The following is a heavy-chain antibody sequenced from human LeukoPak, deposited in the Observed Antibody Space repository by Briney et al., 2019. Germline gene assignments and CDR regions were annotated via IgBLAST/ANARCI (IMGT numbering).Heavy chain of an antibody. CDR2: ISGSSSHT. CDR1: GFTFSTYA. J-gene: IGHJ4*02. Sequence: GGSLRISCEASGFTFSTYAMSWVRQAPGKGLEWVSGISGSSSHTEDADSVKGRFTISRDNSKNALYLQMNSLRAEDTAVNFCTKESDSGYHSEGPKNWGLGTLVTVSS. D-gene: IGHD5-12*01. CDR3: TKESDSGYHSEGPKN. V-gene: IGHV3-23*01.